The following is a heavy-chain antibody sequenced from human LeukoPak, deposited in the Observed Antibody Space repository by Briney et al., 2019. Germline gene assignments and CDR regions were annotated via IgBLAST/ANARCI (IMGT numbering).Heavy chain of an antibody. V-gene: IGHV4-59*08. CDR3: ARHQGEGKYGVGDFDY. Sequence: SETLSLTCTVSGGSISSYYWSWIRQPPGKGLEWIGYIYYSGSTNYNPSLKSRVTISVDTSKNQFSLKLSSVTAADTAVYYCARHQGEGKYGVGDFDYWGQGTLVTVSS. CDR2: IYYSGST. D-gene: IGHD3-3*01. J-gene: IGHJ4*02. CDR1: GGSISSYY.